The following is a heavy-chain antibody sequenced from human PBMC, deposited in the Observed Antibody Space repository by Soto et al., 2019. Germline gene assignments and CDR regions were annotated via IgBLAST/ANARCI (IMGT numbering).Heavy chain of an antibody. CDR1: GGSIRDNNYH. J-gene: IGHJ5*01. CDR2: LSYNGVP. CDR3: AGQLPRKSAIGAQVMSWFDS. D-gene: IGHD2-21*01. V-gene: IGHV4-39*01. Sequence: PSETLSLTCSVSGGSIRDNNYHWAWIRQPPGKGLEVVATLSYNGVPNYTPSVRSRVSIFAHASCPRSSLTMDYVTASDTALSFCAGQLPRKSAIGAQVMSWFDSCGHGILVTASS.